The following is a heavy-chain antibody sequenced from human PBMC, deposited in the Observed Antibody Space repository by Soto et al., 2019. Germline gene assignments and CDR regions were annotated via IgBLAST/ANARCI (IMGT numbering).Heavy chain of an antibody. Sequence: GESLKISCKGSGYSFTSYWIGWVRQMPGKGLEWMGIIYPGDSDTRYSPSSQGQVTISADKSISTAYLQWSSLKASDTAMYYYARHPSYGDYSPSYYYYYGMDVWSQGTTVTGSS. V-gene: IGHV5-51*01. CDR2: IYPGDSDT. D-gene: IGHD4-17*01. J-gene: IGHJ6*02. CDR1: GYSFTSYW. CDR3: ARHPSYGDYSPSYYYYYGMDV.